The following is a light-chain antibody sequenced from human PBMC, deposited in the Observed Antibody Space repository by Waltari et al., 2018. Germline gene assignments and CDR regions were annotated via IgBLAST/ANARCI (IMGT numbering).Light chain of an antibody. CDR3: QAWDSLLHVV. Sequence: SYELTQPPSVSVSPGQTASITCSGDKLGDKYACWYQQKPGQSPVLVIYQDSKRPSGIPERFSGSNSGNTATLTISGTQAMDEADYYCQAWDSLLHVVFGGGTKLTVL. V-gene: IGLV3-1*01. CDR2: QDS. CDR1: KLGDKY. J-gene: IGLJ2*01.